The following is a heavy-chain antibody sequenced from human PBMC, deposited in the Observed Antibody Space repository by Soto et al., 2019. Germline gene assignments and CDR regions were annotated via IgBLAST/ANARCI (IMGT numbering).Heavy chain of an antibody. CDR3: ARVSGIYDYGMDV. CDR1: GGSFSGSY. CDR2: INHSGST. J-gene: IGHJ6*02. V-gene: IGHV4-34*01. D-gene: IGHD3-10*01. Sequence: SETMSLTCAACGGSFSGSYWSWFRQPSGKGLEWIGEINHSGSTNYNPSLKSRVTISVDTSKNQFSLKLSSVTAADTAVYYCARVSGIYDYGMDVWGQGTTVTVSS.